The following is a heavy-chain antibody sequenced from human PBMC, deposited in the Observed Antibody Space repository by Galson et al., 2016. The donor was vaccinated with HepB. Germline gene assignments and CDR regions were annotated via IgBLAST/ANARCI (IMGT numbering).Heavy chain of an antibody. CDR3: ASQDTRIKPGFFDN. D-gene: IGHD2-15*01. CDR1: GFTFSTYS. CDR2: ISSSSNTI. Sequence: SLRLSCAASGFTFSTYSMNWVRQAPGKGLEWVSYISSSSNTIYYADSVKGRFTISRDNAKSSLYLQMNSQRDEDTAVYYCASQDTRIKPGFFDNWGQGTLVTVSS. J-gene: IGHJ4*02. V-gene: IGHV3-48*02.